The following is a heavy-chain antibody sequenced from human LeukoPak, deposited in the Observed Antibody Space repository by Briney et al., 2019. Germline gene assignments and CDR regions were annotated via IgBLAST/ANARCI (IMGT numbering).Heavy chain of an antibody. D-gene: IGHD2-2*01. CDR2: ISSSSSYI. V-gene: IGHV3-21*01. Sequence: GGSLRLSCAASGFSISSSAMNWVRQAPGKGLEWVSSISSSSSYIYYADSVKGRFTISRDNAKNSLYLQMNSLRAEDTAVYYCARSRCARSSTSCRPFDPWGQGTLVTVSS. CDR1: GFSISSSA. J-gene: IGHJ5*02. CDR3: ARSRCARSSTSCRPFDP.